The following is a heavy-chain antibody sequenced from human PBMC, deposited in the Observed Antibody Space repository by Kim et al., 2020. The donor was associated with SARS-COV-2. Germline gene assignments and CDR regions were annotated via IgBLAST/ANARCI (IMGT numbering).Heavy chain of an antibody. CDR3: AKGGTSIRSLFTY. J-gene: IGHJ4*02. D-gene: IGHD2-21*01. V-gene: IGHV3-23*05. Sequence: YADSVKGRFTISTDKSKNTVFLQMNSLRAVDTAVYYCAKGGTSIRSLFTYWGQGTLVTVSS.